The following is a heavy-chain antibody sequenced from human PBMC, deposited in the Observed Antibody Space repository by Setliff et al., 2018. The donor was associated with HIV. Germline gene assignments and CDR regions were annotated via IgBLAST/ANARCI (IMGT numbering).Heavy chain of an antibody. CDR1: GGSISSSTYY. Sequence: ASETLSLTCTVSGGSISSSTYYWGWIRQPPGKGLEWIGTIYYSGSTYYNPSLKSRLTISVDTSKNQFSLELSSVTAADTAVYYCARRDGYSYGFYFDYWGQGTLVTVSS. V-gene: IGHV4-39*01. CDR2: IYYSGST. D-gene: IGHD5-18*01. CDR3: ARRDGYSYGFYFDY. J-gene: IGHJ4*02.